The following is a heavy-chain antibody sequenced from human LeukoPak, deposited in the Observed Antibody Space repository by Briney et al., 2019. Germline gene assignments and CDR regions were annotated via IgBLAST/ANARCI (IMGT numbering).Heavy chain of an antibody. D-gene: IGHD6-19*01. V-gene: IGHV1-24*01. J-gene: IGHJ4*02. CDR2: FDPEDGET. CDR1: GYTLTELS. CDR3: VGFVRWLVR. Sequence: ASVKVSCKVSGYTLTELSMHSVRQAPGKGLEWMGGFDPEDGETIYAQKFQGRVTMTEDTSTDTAYMELSSLRSEGTAVYSGVGFVRWLVRWGQGTLVTVSS.